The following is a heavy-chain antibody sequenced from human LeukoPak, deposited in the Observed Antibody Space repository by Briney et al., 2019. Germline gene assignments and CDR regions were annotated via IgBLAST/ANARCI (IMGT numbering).Heavy chain of an antibody. V-gene: IGHV3-21*04. J-gene: IGHJ6*03. D-gene: IGHD1-26*01. CDR3: ARDPYSGSYGNYYYYYMDV. CDR2: ITSTSSYI. Sequence: PGGSLRLSCAASGFTFSNYNMSWVRQAPGKGLEWVSSITSTSSYIYYADSVRGRFTISRDNAKNSLYLQMNSLRAEDRALYFCARDPYSGSYGNYYYYYMDVWGKGTTVTISS. CDR1: GFTFSNYN.